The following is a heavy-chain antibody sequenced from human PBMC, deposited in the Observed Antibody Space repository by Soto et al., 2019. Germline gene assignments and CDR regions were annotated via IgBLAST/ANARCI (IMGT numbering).Heavy chain of an antibody. D-gene: IGHD2-2*01. CDR3: ARAGGYCSSTSCSNWFDP. J-gene: IGHJ5*02. CDR1: GGTFSSYA. CDR2: IIPIFGTA. V-gene: IGHV1-69*06. Sequence: SVKVSCKASGGTFSSYAISWLRQAPGQGLEWMGGIIPIFGTANYAQKFQGRVTITADKSTSTAYMELSSLRSEDTAVYYCARAGGYCSSTSCSNWFDPWGQGTLVTVSS.